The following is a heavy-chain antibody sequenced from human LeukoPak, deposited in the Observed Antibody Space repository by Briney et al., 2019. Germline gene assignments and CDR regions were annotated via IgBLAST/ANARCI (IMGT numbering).Heavy chain of an antibody. CDR3: ARAFLLKPEYSSSSVKGFDP. Sequence: GGSLRLSCAASGFTFSSYWMSWVRQAPGKGLEWVANIKQDGSEKYYVDSVKGRFTISRDNAKNSLYLQMNSLRAEDTAVYYCARAFLLKPEYSSSSVKGFDPWGQGTLVTVSS. J-gene: IGHJ5*02. D-gene: IGHD6-6*01. CDR2: IKQDGSEK. V-gene: IGHV3-7*01. CDR1: GFTFSSYW.